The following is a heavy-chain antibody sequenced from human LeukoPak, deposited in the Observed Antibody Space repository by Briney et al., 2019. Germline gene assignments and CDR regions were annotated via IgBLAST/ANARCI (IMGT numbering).Heavy chain of an antibody. CDR2: IVPIFGTA. CDR3: ARVGVGITIFGVARAFDY. V-gene: IGHV1-69*13. D-gene: IGHD3-3*01. Sequence: SVKVSCKASGGTFSSYDISWVRRAPGQGLEWMGGIVPIFGTANYAQKCQGRVTITEDESTRTAYMELSSLRSEDTAVYYCARVGVGITIFGVARAFDYWGQGTLVTVSS. CDR1: GGTFSSYD. J-gene: IGHJ4*02.